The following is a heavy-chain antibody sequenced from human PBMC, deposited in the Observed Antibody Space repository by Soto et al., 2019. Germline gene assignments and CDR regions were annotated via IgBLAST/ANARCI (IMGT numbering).Heavy chain of an antibody. CDR1: GGTFSSYA. CDR3: ARGSCVLRCYYYYYGMDV. V-gene: IGHV1-69*13. J-gene: IGHJ6*02. D-gene: IGHD2-15*01. Sequence: SVKVSCKASGGTFSSYAISWVRQAPGQGLEWMGGIIPIFGTANYAQKFQGRVTITADESTSTAYMELSSLRSEDTAVYYCARGSCVLRCYYYYYGMDVWGQGTTVTVSS. CDR2: IIPIFGTA.